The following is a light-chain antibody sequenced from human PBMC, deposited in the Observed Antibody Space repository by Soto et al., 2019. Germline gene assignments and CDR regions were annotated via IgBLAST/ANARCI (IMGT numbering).Light chain of an antibody. CDR2: GAS. Sequence: EFVLTQSPGTLSLSPGERATLSCRASQTVRNNYLAWYQQKPGQAPRLLIYGASTRATGIPARFSGSGSGTEFTLTISSLQSEDSAVYYCQQYGSSPITFGQGTRLEIK. J-gene: IGKJ5*01. CDR3: QQYGSSPIT. CDR1: QTVRNNY. V-gene: IGKV3-20*01.